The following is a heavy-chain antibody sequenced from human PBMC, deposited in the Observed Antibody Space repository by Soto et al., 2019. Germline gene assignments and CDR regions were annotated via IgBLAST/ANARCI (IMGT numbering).Heavy chain of an antibody. V-gene: IGHV1-18*01. J-gene: IGHJ6*02. CDR3: TREGSAPYYYYGKDA. CDR2: INTHNGNT. Sequence: ASVKVSCKASGYTFTTYGISWVRQAPGQGLEWLGWINTHNGNTNYAQNLQGRVIMTADTSTSTAYMELRSLRSGDTAIYYCTREGSAPYYYYGKDAWGQGTTVTVSS. CDR1: GYTFTTYG. D-gene: IGHD3-10*01.